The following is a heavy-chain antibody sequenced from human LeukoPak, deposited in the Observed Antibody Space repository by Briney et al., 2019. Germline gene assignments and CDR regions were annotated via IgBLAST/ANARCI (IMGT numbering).Heavy chain of an antibody. CDR3: ASGRGALWFDP. Sequence: SETLSLTCAVYGGSFSGYYWSWIRQPPGKGLEWIGEINHSGSTNYNPSLKSRVTISVDTSKNQFSLKLSSVTAADTAVCYCASGRGALWFDPWGQGTLVTVSS. D-gene: IGHD4/OR15-4a*01. J-gene: IGHJ5*02. CDR2: INHSGST. V-gene: IGHV4-34*01. CDR1: GGSFSGYY.